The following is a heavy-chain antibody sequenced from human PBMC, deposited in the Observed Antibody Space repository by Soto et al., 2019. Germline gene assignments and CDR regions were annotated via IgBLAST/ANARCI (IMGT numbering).Heavy chain of an antibody. Sequence: ASEILSLTCTVSGGSGSSYYWSWIRQPPGTGLEWIGWLYYSGSTSYNPSLKSRVTISVDTSKNQFSLKLSSVTAADTAVYYCARGLMVRGENYYYYMDVWGKGTTVTVSS. CDR3: ARGLMVRGENYYYYMDV. J-gene: IGHJ6*03. CDR2: LYYSGST. CDR1: GGSGSSYY. V-gene: IGHV4-59*02. D-gene: IGHD3-10*01.